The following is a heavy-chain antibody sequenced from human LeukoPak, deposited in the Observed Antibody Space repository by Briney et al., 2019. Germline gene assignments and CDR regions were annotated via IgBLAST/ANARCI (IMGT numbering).Heavy chain of an antibody. Sequence: SETLSLTCTVSGGSISSYYWSWIRQPPGKGLEWIGYIYYSGSTNYNPSLKSRVTIPVDTSKNQFSLKLSSVTAADTAVYYCARESYDSSGYYYGGFDYWGQGTLVTVSS. J-gene: IGHJ4*02. CDR1: GGSISSYY. D-gene: IGHD3-22*01. V-gene: IGHV4-59*01. CDR3: ARESYDSSGYYYGGFDY. CDR2: IYYSGST.